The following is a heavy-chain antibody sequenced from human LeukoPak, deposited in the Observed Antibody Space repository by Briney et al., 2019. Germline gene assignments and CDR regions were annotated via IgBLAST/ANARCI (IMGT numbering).Heavy chain of an antibody. Sequence: ASVKVSCKASGGTFSSYAISWVRQAPGQGLEWMGGIIPIFGTANYAQKFQGRVTITADESTSTAYMELSSLRSEDTAVYYCARDFSYYYDSSDYLLDYWGQGTLVTVSS. V-gene: IGHV1-69*13. CDR3: ARDFSYYYDSSDYLLDY. D-gene: IGHD3-22*01. J-gene: IGHJ4*02. CDR2: IIPIFGTA. CDR1: GGTFSSYA.